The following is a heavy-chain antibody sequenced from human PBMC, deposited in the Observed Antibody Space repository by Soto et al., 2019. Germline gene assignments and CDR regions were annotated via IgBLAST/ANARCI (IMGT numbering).Heavy chain of an antibody. CDR3: AGLGSGGFLDILAARPLGWFDP. J-gene: IGHJ5*02. V-gene: IGHV1-69*06. Sequence: QVQLVQSGAEVKKPGSSVKVSCKASGGTFNTYTINWVRQAPGQGLEWMGGMIPILGRANYAQKFQGRVTITADKSTSTAYMELTTLRSEDTAMYYCAGLGSGGFLDILAARPLGWFDPWGQGTLVTVSS. CDR1: GGTFNTYT. D-gene: IGHD6-6*01. CDR2: MIPILGRA.